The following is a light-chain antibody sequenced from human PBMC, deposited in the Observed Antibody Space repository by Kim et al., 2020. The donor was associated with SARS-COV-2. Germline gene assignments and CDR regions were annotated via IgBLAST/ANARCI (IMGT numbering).Light chain of an antibody. V-gene: IGLV3-1*01. J-gene: IGLJ1*01. CDR1: KLGDKY. CDR3: QAWDSSIYV. CDR2: RDN. Sequence: VSPGQTASITCAGEKLGDKYAAWYQQKPGQSPVVVIFRDNRRPSGIPERFSGSNSGNTATLTISGTQAMDEADYYCQAWDSSIYVFGTGTKVTVL.